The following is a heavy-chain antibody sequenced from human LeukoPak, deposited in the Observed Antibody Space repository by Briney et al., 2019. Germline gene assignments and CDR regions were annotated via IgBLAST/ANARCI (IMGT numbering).Heavy chain of an antibody. D-gene: IGHD6-13*01. CDR3: AKKGPSAAHWFDP. CDR1: GDSISSDDYY. J-gene: IGHJ5*02. CDR2: IYNTGST. Sequence: SETLSLTCTVSGDSISSDDYYWSWIRQPPGKGLEWIGSIYNTGSTYSNPSLKSRVTISVDTSKNQFSLKLSSVTAADTAVYYCAKKGPSAAHWFDPWGQGTLVIVSS. V-gene: IGHV4-30-4*02.